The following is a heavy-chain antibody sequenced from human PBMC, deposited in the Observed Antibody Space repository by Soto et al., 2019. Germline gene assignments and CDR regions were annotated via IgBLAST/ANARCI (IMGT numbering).Heavy chain of an antibody. CDR3: ARAVDGGYFFDY. V-gene: IGHV4-30-2*01. J-gene: IGHJ4*02. Sequence: SETLSLTCAVSGGSISSGGYSWSWIRQPPVKGLEWIGYIYHSGSTYYNPSLKSRVTISVDRSKNQFSLKLSSVTAADTAVYYCARAVDGGYFFDYWGQGTLVTVSS. D-gene: IGHD2-15*01. CDR2: IYHSGST. CDR1: GGSISSGGYS.